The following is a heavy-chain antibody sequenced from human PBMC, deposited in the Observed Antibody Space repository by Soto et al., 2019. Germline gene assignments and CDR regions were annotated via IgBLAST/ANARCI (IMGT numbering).Heavy chain of an antibody. D-gene: IGHD6-19*01. CDR1: VGSISSISYY. Sequence: PSETRSLTCTVSVGSISSISYYWCCVLQPPWKGLEWIGSIYYSGSTYYNPSLKSRVTISVDTSKNQFSLKLSSVTAADTAVYYCARRYSSGWYLWFDPWGQGTLVTVSS. CDR2: IYYSGST. J-gene: IGHJ5*02. CDR3: ARRYSSGWYLWFDP. V-gene: IGHV4-39*01.